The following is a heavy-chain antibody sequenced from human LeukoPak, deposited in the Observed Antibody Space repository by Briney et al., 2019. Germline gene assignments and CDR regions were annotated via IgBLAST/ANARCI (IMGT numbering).Heavy chain of an antibody. V-gene: IGHV3-48*01. J-gene: IGHJ4*02. CDR2: ISTGSSTI. CDR3: ARGLYDSGTYLGSFDN. D-gene: IGHD3-10*01. CDR1: GFTFSTYS. Sequence: AGGSLRLSCAASGFTFSTYSMNWVRQAPGKGLEWVSFISTGSSTIYYADSVKGRFTISRDNSKNTLYLQMNSLRAEDTAVYYCARGLYDSGTYLGSFDNWGQGTLVTVSS.